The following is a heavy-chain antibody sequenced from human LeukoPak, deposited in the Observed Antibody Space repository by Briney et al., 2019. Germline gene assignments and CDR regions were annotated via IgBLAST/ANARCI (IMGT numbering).Heavy chain of an antibody. CDR3: ARLRNLVTTNLGIDC. CDR2: ISSSGSTI. CDR1: GFTFSDYY. D-gene: IGHD4-17*01. Sequence: GGSLRLSCAASGFTFSDYYMSWIRQAPGKGLEWVSYISSSGSTIYYADSVKGRFTISRDNAKNSLYLQMNSLRAEDTALYYCARLRNLVTTNLGIDCWGQGTLLTVSS. V-gene: IGHV3-11*01. J-gene: IGHJ4*02.